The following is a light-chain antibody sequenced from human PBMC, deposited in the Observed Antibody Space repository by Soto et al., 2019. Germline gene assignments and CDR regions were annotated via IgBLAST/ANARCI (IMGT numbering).Light chain of an antibody. Sequence: EIVLTQSPLTLSSSPGERAIFSCRASQSVSSYLAWYQQKPGQAPRLLVYGASTRATGIPARFSGSGSGTEFTLTLNTLQPEDFAVYYCQQYYQCHSYTFGQGTKVDIK. J-gene: IGKJ2*01. CDR1: QSVSSY. CDR3: QQYYQCHSYT. V-gene: IGKV3-15*01. CDR2: GAS.